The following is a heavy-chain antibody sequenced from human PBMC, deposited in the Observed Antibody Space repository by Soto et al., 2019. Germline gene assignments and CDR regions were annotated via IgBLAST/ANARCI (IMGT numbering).Heavy chain of an antibody. Sequence: SETMSLTCAVSGGSISSGGYAWAWIRQPPGKGLEWVGYIYQSGSTYYNPSLKSRVTIAADRSKNQFSLNLASVTAADTAVYYCARSYSGGDAYFDYWGQGTVVTVSS. D-gene: IGHD2-21*02. CDR2: IYQSGST. V-gene: IGHV4-30-2*01. CDR3: ARSYSGGDAYFDY. J-gene: IGHJ4*02. CDR1: GGSISSGGYA.